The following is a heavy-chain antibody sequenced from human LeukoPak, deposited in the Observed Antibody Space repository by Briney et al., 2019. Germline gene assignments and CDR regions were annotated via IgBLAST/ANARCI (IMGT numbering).Heavy chain of an antibody. D-gene: IGHD3-22*01. V-gene: IGHV4-59*01. CDR2: IYYSGST. CDR1: GGSISSYY. J-gene: IGHJ6*02. Sequence: PSETLSLTCTVSGGSISSYYWSWIRQPPGKGLEWIGYIYYSGSTNYNPSLKSRVTISVDTSKNQFSLKLSSVTAADTAVYYCARDLHYYDSSGHRYYYYYGTDVWGQGTTVTVSS. CDR3: ARDLHYYDSSGHRYYYYYGTDV.